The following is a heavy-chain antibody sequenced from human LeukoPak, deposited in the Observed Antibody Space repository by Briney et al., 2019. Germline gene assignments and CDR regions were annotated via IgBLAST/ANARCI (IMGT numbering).Heavy chain of an antibody. V-gene: IGHV1-46*01. D-gene: IGHD1-26*01. J-gene: IGHJ3*02. CDR1: GYTFTGYY. Sequence: GASVRVSCKTSGYTFTGYYMHWVRQAPGQGLEWMGIINPSGGSTSYAQKFQGRVTMTRDMSTSTVYMELSSLRSEDTAVYYCARDTLGATFPGAFDIWGQGTMVTVSS. CDR3: ARDTLGATFPGAFDI. CDR2: INPSGGST.